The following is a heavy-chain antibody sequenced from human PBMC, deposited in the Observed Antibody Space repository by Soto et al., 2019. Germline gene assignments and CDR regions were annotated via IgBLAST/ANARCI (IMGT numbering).Heavy chain of an antibody. CDR3: ARDDFWSGYSMFDY. CDR1: GFTFSSYA. CDR2: ISYDGSNK. V-gene: IGHV3-30-3*01. J-gene: IGHJ4*02. D-gene: IGHD3-3*01. Sequence: GGSLRLSCAASGFTFSSYAMHWVRQAPGKGLEWVAVISYDGSNKYYADSVKGRFTISRDNSKNTLYLQMNSLRAEDTAVYYCARDDFWSGYSMFDYWGQGTLVTVSS.